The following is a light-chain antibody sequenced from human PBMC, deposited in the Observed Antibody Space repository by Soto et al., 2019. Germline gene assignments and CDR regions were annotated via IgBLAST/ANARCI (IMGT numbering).Light chain of an antibody. CDR3: QSYDSRLSGYV. V-gene: IGLV1-40*01. CDR2: GNY. J-gene: IGLJ1*01. Sequence: QSVLTQPPSVSGAPGQRVTISCTGSRSNIGARYEVHWYQQLPGTAPKLLIYGNYNRPSGVPDRFSGSKSGTSASLAITGLQAEDEADYYCQSYDSRLSGYVFGTGTKVTVL. CDR1: RSNIGARYE.